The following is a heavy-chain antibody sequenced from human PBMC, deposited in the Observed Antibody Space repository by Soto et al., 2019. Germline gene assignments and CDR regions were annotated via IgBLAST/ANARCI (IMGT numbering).Heavy chain of an antibody. J-gene: IGHJ6*02. CDR1: GYTFTSYY. D-gene: IGHD2-2*02. CDR3: ARDLDVVVPAAIGASYYYGMDF. CDR2: INPSGGST. V-gene: IGHV1-46*01. Sequence: QVQLVQSGAEVKKPGASVKVSCKASGYTFTSYYMHWVRQAPGQGLEWMGIINPSGGSTSYAQKFQGRVTMTRGTSTSTVYLELSSLRSEGTAVYYCARDLDVVVPAAIGASYYYGMDFWGQGTTVTVSS.